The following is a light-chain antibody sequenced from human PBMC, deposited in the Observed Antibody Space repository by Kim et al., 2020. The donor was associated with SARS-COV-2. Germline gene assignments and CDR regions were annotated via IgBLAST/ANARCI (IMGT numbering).Light chain of an antibody. Sequence: DIQMTQSPSTLSASVGDSVTMTCRASQTISSRMAWYQQKPGKVPTLLIYEASTLETGVPSRFSGSRSGTEFTLTISSLQPDDFATYYCQQYNDYAATFGQGTKLE. V-gene: IGKV1-5*03. J-gene: IGKJ2*01. CDR1: QTISSR. CDR3: QQYNDYAAT. CDR2: EAS.